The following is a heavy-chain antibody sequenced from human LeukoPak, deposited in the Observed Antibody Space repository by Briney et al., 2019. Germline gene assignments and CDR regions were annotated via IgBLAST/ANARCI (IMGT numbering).Heavy chain of an antibody. D-gene: IGHD6-13*01. V-gene: IGHV3-23*01. CDR2: IDGGGGST. J-gene: IGHJ5*02. CDR3: AKENWYLYNNNWYKTWFDP. CDR1: GFTFSNFV. Sequence: GGSLRLSCAASGFTFSNFVMSWVRQAPGKGLEWDSYIDGGGGSTNYADSVKGRFTICRDNSKNTLYLQMNSLRAEDTAIYYCAKENWYLYNNNWYKTWFDPWGQGTLVTVSS.